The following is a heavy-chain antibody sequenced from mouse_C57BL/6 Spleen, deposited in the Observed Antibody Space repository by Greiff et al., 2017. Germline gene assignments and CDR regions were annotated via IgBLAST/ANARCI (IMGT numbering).Heavy chain of an antibody. CDR2: ISYDGSN. V-gene: IGHV3-6*01. J-gene: IGHJ3*01. Sequence: EVKLQESGPGLVKPSQSLSLTCSVTGYSITSGYYWNWIRQFPGNKLEWMGYISYDGSNNYNPSLKNRISITRDTSKNQFFLKLNSVTTEDTATYYCARALTGTWFAYWGQGTLVTVSA. D-gene: IGHD4-1*01. CDR3: ARALTGTWFAY. CDR1: GYSITSGYY.